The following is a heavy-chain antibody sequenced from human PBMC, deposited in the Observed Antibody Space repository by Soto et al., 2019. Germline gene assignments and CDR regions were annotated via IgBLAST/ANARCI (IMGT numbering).Heavy chain of an antibody. D-gene: IGHD1-26*01. CDR1: GFTFSSYA. V-gene: IGHV3-64*04. CDR2: ISSNGGST. J-gene: IGHJ4*02. Sequence: GGSLRLSCSASGFTFSSYAMHWVRQAPGKGLEYVSAISSNGGSTYYADSVKGRFTISRDNSKNTLYLQMNSLRAEDTAVYYCARDRGSYIFDYWGQGTLVTVSS. CDR3: ARDRGSYIFDY.